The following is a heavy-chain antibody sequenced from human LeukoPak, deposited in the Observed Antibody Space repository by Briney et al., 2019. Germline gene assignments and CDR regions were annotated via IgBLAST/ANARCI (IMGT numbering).Heavy chain of an antibody. CDR1: GFTFSSSW. Sequence: GGSLRLSCAAPGFTFSSSWMSWVRQAPGKGLEWVANIKQDGSEKHSVASVKGRFTISRDNAKNSLYLQMNSLRAEDTVVYYCVGEFMITFGGVIVDYWGQGTLVTVSS. CDR3: VGEFMITFGGVIVDY. V-gene: IGHV3-7*01. D-gene: IGHD3-16*01. J-gene: IGHJ4*02. CDR2: IKQDGSEK.